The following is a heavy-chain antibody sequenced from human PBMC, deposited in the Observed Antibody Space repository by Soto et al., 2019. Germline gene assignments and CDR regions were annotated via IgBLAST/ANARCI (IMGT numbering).Heavy chain of an antibody. Sequence: EVQLVQSGAEVKKPGESLRISCTGSGYNFTTYWIGWVRQMPGKGLEWMGIIYPGDSDTRYSPSFQGQVTISADRSISTAYLQWSSLKASDTAMYYCARRNEILTGYYIEYYYYGVDVWGQGTTVTVSS. V-gene: IGHV5-51*01. CDR2: IYPGDSDT. CDR3: ARRNEILTGYYIEYYYYGVDV. CDR1: GYNFTTYW. D-gene: IGHD3-9*01. J-gene: IGHJ6*02.